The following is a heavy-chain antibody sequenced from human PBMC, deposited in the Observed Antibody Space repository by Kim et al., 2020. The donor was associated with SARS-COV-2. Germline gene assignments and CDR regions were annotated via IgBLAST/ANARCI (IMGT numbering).Heavy chain of an antibody. J-gene: IGHJ4*02. V-gene: IGHV5-51*01. D-gene: IGHD6-13*01. Sequence: PSFEGQVTISADRSVSTAYLQWSSLKASDTAVYYCARSSTSSSWYMDFDFWGQGTLVTVSS. CDR3: ARSSTSSSWYMDFDF.